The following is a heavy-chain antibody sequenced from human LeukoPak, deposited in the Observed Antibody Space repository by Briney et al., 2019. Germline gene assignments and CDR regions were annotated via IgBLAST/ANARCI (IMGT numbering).Heavy chain of an antibody. V-gene: IGHV3-21*01. D-gene: IGHD4-23*01. J-gene: IGHJ2*01. CDR1: GFTFSSYS. CDR2: ISSSSSYI. CDR3: AKNNDYGGSYWYFDL. Sequence: GGSLRLSCAASGFTFSSYSMNWVRQAPGKGLEWVSSISSSSSYIYYADSVKGRFTISRDSSKDTLYLQMSSLRDEDTAVYYCAKNNDYGGSYWYFDLWGRGTLVTVSS.